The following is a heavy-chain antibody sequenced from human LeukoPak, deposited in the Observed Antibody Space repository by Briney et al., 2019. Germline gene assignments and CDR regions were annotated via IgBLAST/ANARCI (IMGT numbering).Heavy chain of an antibody. D-gene: IGHD1-14*01. J-gene: IGHJ4*02. Sequence: GGSLRLSCAASGFTFTTYGMHWVRQAPGRGLEWVAIIWYDGSNKYYADSVKGRFTVSRDNSKNTLYLQMNSLRAEDTAVYYCAAGEPYVYWGQGTLVTVSS. CDR2: IWYDGSNK. V-gene: IGHV3-33*01. CDR3: AAGEPYVY. CDR1: GFTFTTYG.